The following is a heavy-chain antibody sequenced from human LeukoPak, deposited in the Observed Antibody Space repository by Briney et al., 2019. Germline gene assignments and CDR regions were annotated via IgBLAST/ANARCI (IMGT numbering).Heavy chain of an antibody. CDR1: GFTFSSYG. Sequence: SGRSLRPSCAASGFTFSSYGMHWVRQAPGKGLEWVAVIWYDGSNKYYADSVKGRFTISRDNSKNTLYLQMNSLRAEDTAVYYCAKDSMDFWSGYYPNWFDPWGQGTLVTVSS. CDR3: AKDSMDFWSGYYPNWFDP. CDR2: IWYDGSNK. J-gene: IGHJ5*02. D-gene: IGHD3-3*01. V-gene: IGHV3-33*06.